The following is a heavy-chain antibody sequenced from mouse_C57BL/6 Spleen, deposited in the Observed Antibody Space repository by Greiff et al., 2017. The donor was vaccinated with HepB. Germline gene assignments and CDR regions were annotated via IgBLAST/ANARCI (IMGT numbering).Heavy chain of an antibody. CDR2: IRSKSNNYAT. Sequence: EVKLMESGGGLVQPKGSLKLSCAASGFSFNTYAMNWVRQAPGKGLEWVARIRSKSNNYATYYADSVKDRFTISRDDSESMLYLQMNNLKTEDTAMYYCVRHDDYDDGLYFDYWGQGTTLTVSS. CDR3: VRHDDYDDGLYFDY. V-gene: IGHV10-1*01. J-gene: IGHJ2*01. D-gene: IGHD2-4*01. CDR1: GFSFNTYA.